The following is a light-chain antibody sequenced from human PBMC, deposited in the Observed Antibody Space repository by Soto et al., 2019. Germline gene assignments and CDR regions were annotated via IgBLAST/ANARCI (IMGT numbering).Light chain of an antibody. CDR3: CSYAGNNIHV. CDR2: EVS. Sequence: QSALTQPPSASGSPGQSVTISCTGTSSDVGGYNFVSWYQQHPGKAPKLMIFEVSKRPSGVPDRFSGSKSGDTASLTVSGLQAEDEADYYCCSYAGNNIHVFGTGTQLTVL. V-gene: IGLV2-8*01. J-gene: IGLJ1*01. CDR1: SSDVGGYNF.